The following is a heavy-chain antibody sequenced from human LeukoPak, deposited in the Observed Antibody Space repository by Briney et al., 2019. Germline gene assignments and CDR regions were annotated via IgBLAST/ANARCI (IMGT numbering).Heavy chain of an antibody. CDR2: IYQSGTT. Sequence: SSETLSLTCTVSGYSISSGSYWGWIRQPPGRGLEWIGSIYQSGTTYYKPSLNSRVTISLDTSKNQFSLRLSSVTAADTAVYFCARINNWYTRFDPWGQGTLVTVSS. CDR3: ARINNWYTRFDP. J-gene: IGHJ5*02. D-gene: IGHD1-1*01. V-gene: IGHV4-38-2*02. CDR1: GYSISSGSY.